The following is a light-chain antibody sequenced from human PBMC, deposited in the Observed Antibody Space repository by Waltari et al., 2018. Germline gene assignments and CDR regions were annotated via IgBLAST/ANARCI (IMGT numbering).Light chain of an antibody. CDR2: DKN. Sequence: SSELTQDPAVSVAFGQPVRITCQGDSLSNYYATWYQQKPGQAPILVIYDKNNRPSGIPDRVSGSTSGNTASLTITGAQAEDEADYYCNSRDSSGNLVVFGGGTKLTVL. J-gene: IGLJ3*02. CDR1: SLSNYY. V-gene: IGLV3-19*01. CDR3: NSRDSSGNLVV.